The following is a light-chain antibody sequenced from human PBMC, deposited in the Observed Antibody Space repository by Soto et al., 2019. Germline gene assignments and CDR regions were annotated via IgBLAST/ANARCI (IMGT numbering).Light chain of an antibody. CDR2: AAS. CDR3: QQLNTYPVT. Sequence: IQLTQSPSSLSASVGDSVTITCRASQGISRYLAWYQQKPGRAPQLLISAASTLQSGVPSRFSGSGSGTHFTLVISSLQPEDFATYNCQQLNTYPVTFGGGTKVEIK. CDR1: QGISRY. V-gene: IGKV1-9*01. J-gene: IGKJ4*01.